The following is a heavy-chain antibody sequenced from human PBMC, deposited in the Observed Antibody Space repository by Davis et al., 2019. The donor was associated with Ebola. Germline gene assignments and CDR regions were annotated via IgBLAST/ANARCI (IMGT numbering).Heavy chain of an antibody. CDR1: AGSLSGYY. CDR3: ASTSGSPRYYYYGMDV. V-gene: IGHV4-34*01. J-gene: IGHJ6*04. D-gene: IGHD2-15*01. CDR2: INHSGST. Sequence: MPSETLSLTCSVYAGSLSGYYWSWIRQPPGKGLEWFGEINHSGSTNYNPSLKSRVTISVDTSKNQFSLKLSSVTAADTAVYYCASTSGSPRYYYYGMDVWGKGTTVTVSS.